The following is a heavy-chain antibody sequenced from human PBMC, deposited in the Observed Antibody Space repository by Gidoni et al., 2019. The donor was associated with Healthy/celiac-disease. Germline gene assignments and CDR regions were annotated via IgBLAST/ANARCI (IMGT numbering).Heavy chain of an antibody. CDR1: GFTFSSYG. CDR2: IWYDGSNK. CDR3: ARGRHSSSWGYYYYGMDV. V-gene: IGHV3-33*01. D-gene: IGHD6-13*01. Sequence: QVQLVESGGGVVQPGRSLRLSCAASGFTFSSYGMHWVRQAPGKGLEWVAVIWYDGSNKYYADSVKGRFTISRDNSKNTLYLQMNSLRAEDTAVYYCARGRHSSSWGYYYYGMDVWGQGTTVTVSS. J-gene: IGHJ6*02.